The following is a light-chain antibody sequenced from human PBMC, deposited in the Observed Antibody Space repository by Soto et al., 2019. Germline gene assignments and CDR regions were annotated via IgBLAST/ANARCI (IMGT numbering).Light chain of an antibody. J-gene: IGLJ1*01. V-gene: IGLV2-14*01. CDR1: SSDVGGYNY. CDR2: EVR. Sequence: QSALTQPASVSGSPGQSITISCTGTSSDVGGYNYVSWYQQHPGKAPKLMIYEVRNRPSGVSNRFSGSKSGNTASLTISGLQAEDEADYYCSSYTSSSTLLYVFGTGTKVTVL. CDR3: SSYTSSSTLLYV.